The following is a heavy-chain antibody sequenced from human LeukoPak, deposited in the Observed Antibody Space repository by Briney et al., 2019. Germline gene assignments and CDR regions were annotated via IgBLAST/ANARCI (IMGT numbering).Heavy chain of an antibody. J-gene: IGHJ4*02. V-gene: IGHV3-66*03. Sequence: PGGSLRLSCTVSGFTVSSNSMSWVRQAPGKGLEWVSFIYSDNTHYSDSVKGRFTISRDNSKNTLYLQMNSLRPEETALYYCAKDLEQWPAVPEYWGQGTLVIVSS. D-gene: IGHD6-19*01. CDR2: IYSDNT. CDR1: GFTVSSNS. CDR3: AKDLEQWPAVPEY.